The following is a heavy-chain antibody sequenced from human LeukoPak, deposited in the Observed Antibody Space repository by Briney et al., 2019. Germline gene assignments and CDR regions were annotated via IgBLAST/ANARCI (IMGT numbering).Heavy chain of an antibody. Sequence: GGSLRLSCAASGFTFCDTWMHWVRQVPGKGLVWVSRIRSDGSDARYTESVRGRFTISRDNAKNTLYLQMNSLRDEDTAVYYCARDWFNAIDCWGQGTLVTASS. V-gene: IGHV3-74*01. CDR1: GFTFCDTW. CDR2: IRSDGSDA. CDR3: ARDWFNAIDC. D-gene: IGHD2/OR15-2a*01. J-gene: IGHJ4*02.